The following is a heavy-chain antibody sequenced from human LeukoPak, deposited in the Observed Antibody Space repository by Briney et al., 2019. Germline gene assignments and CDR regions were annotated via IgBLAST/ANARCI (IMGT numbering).Heavy chain of an antibody. V-gene: IGHV4-59*01. CDR2: IYYSGST. Sequence: SDPLSLTCTLSGGSISSYDWRWIRQPPGKGLDWIGYIYYSGSTNYNPSLRSRVTISVDTSKNQFSLRLSSVTAADTAVYYCARDRPPGDAFDIWGQGTMVTVSS. CDR3: ARDRPPGDAFDI. CDR1: GGSISSYD. J-gene: IGHJ3*02.